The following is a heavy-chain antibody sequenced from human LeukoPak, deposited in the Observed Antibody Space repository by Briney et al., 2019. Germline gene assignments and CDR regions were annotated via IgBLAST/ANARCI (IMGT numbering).Heavy chain of an antibody. Sequence: GGSLRLSCAASGFTFSSYSMNWVRQAPGKGLEWVSAISGSGGSTYYADSVKGRFTISRDNSKNTLYLQMNSLRAEDTAVYYCAREGGYDSSAGGAFDIWGQGTMVTVSS. D-gene: IGHD3-22*01. V-gene: IGHV3-23*01. CDR3: AREGGYDSSAGGAFDI. CDR1: GFTFSSYS. J-gene: IGHJ3*02. CDR2: ISGSGGST.